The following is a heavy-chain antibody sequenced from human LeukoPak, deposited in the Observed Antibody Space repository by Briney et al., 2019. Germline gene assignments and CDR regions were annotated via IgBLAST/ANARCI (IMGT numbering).Heavy chain of an antibody. J-gene: IGHJ4*02. Sequence: PSETLSLTCAVYGGSFSGYYWSWIRQPPGKGLEWIGEINHSGSTNYNPSLKSRVTISVDTSKNQFSLKLSSVTAADTAVYYCARHRYSSGWPDFDYWGQGTMVTVSS. CDR3: ARHRYSSGWPDFDY. CDR2: INHSGST. V-gene: IGHV4-34*01. D-gene: IGHD6-19*01. CDR1: GGSFSGYY.